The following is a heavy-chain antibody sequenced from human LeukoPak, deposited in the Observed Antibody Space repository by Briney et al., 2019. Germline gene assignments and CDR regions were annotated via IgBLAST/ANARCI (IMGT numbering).Heavy chain of an antibody. V-gene: IGHV1-8*03. CDR3: ARDAERVYYYYMDV. CDR2: MNPNSGNT. D-gene: IGHD1-1*01. J-gene: IGHJ6*03. Sequence: EASVKVSCKASGYTFTGYYMHWVRQATGPGLEWMGWMNPNSGNTGCAQKFQGRVTITRNTSISTAYMELSSLTSEDTAVYYCARDAERVYYYYMDVWGKGTTVTVSS. CDR1: GYTFTGYY.